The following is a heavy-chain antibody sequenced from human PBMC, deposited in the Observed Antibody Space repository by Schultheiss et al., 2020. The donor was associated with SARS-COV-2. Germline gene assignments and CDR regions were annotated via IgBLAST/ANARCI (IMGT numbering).Heavy chain of an antibody. J-gene: IGHJ6*02. V-gene: IGHV3-53*01. CDR2: IYSGGST. D-gene: IGHD5-18*01. CDR3: ASTAMVTWYYYYGMDV. Sequence: GGSLRLSCAASGFTVSSNYMSWVRQAPGKGLEWVSVIYSGGSTYYADSVKGRFTISRDNSKNTLYLQMNSLGAEDTAVYYCASTAMVTWYYYYGMDVWGQGTTVTVSS. CDR1: GFTVSSNY.